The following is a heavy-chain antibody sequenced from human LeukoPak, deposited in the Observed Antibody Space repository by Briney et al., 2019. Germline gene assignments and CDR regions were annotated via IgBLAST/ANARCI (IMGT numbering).Heavy chain of an antibody. V-gene: IGHV3-7*01. D-gene: IGHD3-3*01. CDR2: IKQDGTET. CDR1: SFTFSNNW. CDR3: ARDGVVDFWISYGTYNYYYYMDV. J-gene: IGHJ6*03. Sequence: QPGGSVRPSCPPSSFTFSNNWMASVRQAAGKGLECLAKIKQDGTETSYVDSVKGRFTISRDNAKNSLYLQMNNLRVEDTAVYYCARDGVVDFWISYGTYNYYYYMDVWGKGTTVTVSS.